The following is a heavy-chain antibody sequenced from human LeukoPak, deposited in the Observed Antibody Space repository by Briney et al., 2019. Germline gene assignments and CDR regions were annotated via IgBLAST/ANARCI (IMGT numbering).Heavy chain of an antibody. V-gene: IGHV4-38-2*02. J-gene: IGHJ3*02. D-gene: IGHD3/OR15-3a*01. Sequence: ASETLSLTCTVSGYSISSGYYWGWIRQPPGKGLEWIGSIYHSGSTYYNPSLKSRVTISVDTSKNQFSLKLSSVTAADTAVYYCARAVLWTDAFDIWSQGTMVTVSS. CDR2: IYHSGST. CDR3: ARAVLWTDAFDI. CDR1: GYSISSGYY.